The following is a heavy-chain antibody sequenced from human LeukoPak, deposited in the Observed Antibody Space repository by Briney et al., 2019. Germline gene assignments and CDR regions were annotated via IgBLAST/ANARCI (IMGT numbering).Heavy chain of an antibody. Sequence: PSETLSLTCTVSGGSISSYYWSWIRQPPGKGLEWIGYIYHSGSTNYNPSLKSRVTISVDTSKNQFSLKLSSVTAADTAVYYCAREGAAAGMFYYYYGMDVWGQGTTVTVSS. CDR1: GGSISSYY. J-gene: IGHJ6*02. CDR3: AREGAAAGMFYYYYGMDV. D-gene: IGHD6-13*01. CDR2: IYHSGST. V-gene: IGHV4-59*01.